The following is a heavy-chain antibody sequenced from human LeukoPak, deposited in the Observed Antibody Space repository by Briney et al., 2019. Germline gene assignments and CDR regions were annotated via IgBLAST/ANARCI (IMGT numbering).Heavy chain of an antibody. J-gene: IGHJ4*02. CDR1: GFTFSSYW. D-gene: IGHD2/OR15-2a*01. Sequence: GGSLRLSCAASGFTFSSYWMNWVRQAPGKGLEWVAAINQDGSQKYYVDSVKGRFTISRDNAKNSLYLQMNSLRAEDTAVYFCARGGLSIMGYWGQGTLVTVSS. CDR3: ARGGLSIMGY. CDR2: INQDGSQK. V-gene: IGHV3-7*03.